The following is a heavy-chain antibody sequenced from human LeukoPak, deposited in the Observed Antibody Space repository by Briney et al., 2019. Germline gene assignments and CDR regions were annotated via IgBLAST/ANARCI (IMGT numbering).Heavy chain of an antibody. D-gene: IGHD3-9*01. Sequence: ASVKVSCKASGYTFTSYDFNWVRQAPGQGLEWMGWVSPNSGSTGYAQKFQGRVAMTTDTSISTVYMELSSLRSEDTAVYYCVRNPPLTGDFDYWGPGTLVIVSS. CDR2: VSPNSGST. CDR3: VRNPPLTGDFDY. V-gene: IGHV1-8*01. J-gene: IGHJ4*02. CDR1: GYTFTSYD.